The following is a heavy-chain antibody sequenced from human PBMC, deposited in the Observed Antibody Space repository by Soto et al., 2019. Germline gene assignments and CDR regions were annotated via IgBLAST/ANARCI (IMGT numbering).Heavy chain of an antibody. Sequence: GWSLRLHYSASGCAIIEYWMSWVRQTPGEGLEWVANIGQDVYGKDYLDSVRGRFTISRDNARNSLYLYVNSLRADDSAVYYCTRGTDLRFCTGYSCPGIDVWGPGTTVTVSS. CDR2: IGQDVYGK. J-gene: IGHJ6*02. D-gene: IGHD2-8*02. V-gene: IGHV3-7*03. CDR3: TRGTDLRFCTGYSCPGIDV. CDR1: GCAIIEYW.